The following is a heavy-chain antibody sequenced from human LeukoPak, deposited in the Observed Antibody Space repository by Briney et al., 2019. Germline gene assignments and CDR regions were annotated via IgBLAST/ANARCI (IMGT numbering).Heavy chain of an antibody. CDR1: GFTFSSYG. CDR3: AKDSAFYYIDV. D-gene: IGHD3-10*01. V-gene: IGHV3-48*01. CDR2: ISSSGSTI. J-gene: IGHJ6*03. Sequence: PGGSLRLSCAASGFTFSSYGMSWVRQAPGKGLEWVSYISSSGSTIYYADSVKGRFTISRDSSKNTLYLQMNSLKGDDTAVYYCAKDSAFYYIDVWGKGTTVIISS.